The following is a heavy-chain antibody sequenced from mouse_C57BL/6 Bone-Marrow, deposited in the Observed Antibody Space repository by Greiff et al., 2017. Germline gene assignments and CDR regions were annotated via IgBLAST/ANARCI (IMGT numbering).Heavy chain of an antibody. CDR3: ARFPLLLWYYAMDY. Sequence: QVHVKQSGAELAKPGASVKLSCKASGYTFTSYWMHWVKQRPGQGLEWIGYINPSSGYTKYNQKFKDKATLTADKSSSTAYMQLSSLTYEDSAVYYCARFPLLLWYYAMDYWGQGTSVTVSS. CDR1: GYTFTSYW. V-gene: IGHV1-7*01. CDR2: INPSSGYT. D-gene: IGHD2-1*01. J-gene: IGHJ4*01.